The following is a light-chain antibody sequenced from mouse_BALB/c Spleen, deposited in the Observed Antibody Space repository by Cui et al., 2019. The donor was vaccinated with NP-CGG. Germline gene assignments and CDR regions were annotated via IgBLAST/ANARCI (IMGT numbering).Light chain of an antibody. CDR3: ALWYSNHWV. V-gene: IGLV1*01. Sequence: VVTQESALTTSPGETVTLTCRSSTGAVTTSNYANWVQERPDHLFTGLIGGTNNRAPGVHARFSGSLIGDKAALTITGAQTEDEAIYFCALWYSNHWVFGGGTKLTVL. J-gene: IGLJ1*01. CDR2: GTN. CDR1: TGAVTTSNY.